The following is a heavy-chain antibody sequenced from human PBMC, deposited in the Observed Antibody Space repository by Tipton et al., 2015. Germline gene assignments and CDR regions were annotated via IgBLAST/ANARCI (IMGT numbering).Heavy chain of an antibody. V-gene: IGHV3-30*07. J-gene: IGHJ6*02. CDR2: ISYDGSNK. D-gene: IGHD4-17*01. CDR3: ARQEGGDYGRFYGLDV. Sequence: SLRLSCAASGFTFSSYAMHWVRQAPGKGLEWVAVISYDGSNKYYADSVKGRFTISRDNSKNTLYLQMNSLRAEDTAVYYCARQEGGDYGRFYGLDVWGQGTTVTVSS. CDR1: GFTFSSYA.